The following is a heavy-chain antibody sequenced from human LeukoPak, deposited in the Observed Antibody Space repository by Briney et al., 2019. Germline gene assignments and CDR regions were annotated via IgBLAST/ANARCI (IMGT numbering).Heavy chain of an antibody. CDR3: ARERYSGSSKVLDF. Sequence: GGSLRLSCAASGFTFSSYWMSGVRQAPGRGVEGVANIKQDGSEKYNVDSVKGRFTISRDNARNSLYLKMNSLPAGDKPVYYLARERYSGSSKVLDFWGQGTLVSVS. CDR1: GFTFSSYW. V-gene: IGHV3-7*03. J-gene: IGHJ4*02. CDR2: IKQDGSEK. D-gene: IGHD1-26*01.